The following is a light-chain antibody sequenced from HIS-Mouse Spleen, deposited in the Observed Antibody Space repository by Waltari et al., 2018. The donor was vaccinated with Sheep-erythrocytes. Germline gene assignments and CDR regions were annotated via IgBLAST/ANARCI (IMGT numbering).Light chain of an antibody. CDR2: QDS. V-gene: IGLV3-1*01. Sequence: SYELTQPPSVSVSPGQTPSITCSGDKLGDKYACWYQQKPGQSPVLVIYQDSKRPSGIPERFSGSNSGNTATLTISGTQAMDEADYYCQAWDSSTAVFGGGTK. J-gene: IGLJ2*01. CDR3: QAWDSSTAV. CDR1: KLGDKY.